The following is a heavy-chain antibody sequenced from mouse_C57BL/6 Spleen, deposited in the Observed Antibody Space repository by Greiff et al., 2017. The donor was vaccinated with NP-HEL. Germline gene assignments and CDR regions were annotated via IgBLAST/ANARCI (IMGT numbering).Heavy chain of an antibody. CDR3: AREGGLGAMDY. D-gene: IGHD2-4*01. Sequence: ESGPGMVKPSQSLSLTCTVTGYSITSGYDWHWIRHFPGNKLEWMGYISYSGSTNYNPSLKSRISITHDTSKNHFFLKLNSVTTEDTATYYCAREGGLGAMDYWGQGTSVTVSS. J-gene: IGHJ4*01. V-gene: IGHV3-1*01. CDR2: ISYSGST. CDR1: GYSITSGYD.